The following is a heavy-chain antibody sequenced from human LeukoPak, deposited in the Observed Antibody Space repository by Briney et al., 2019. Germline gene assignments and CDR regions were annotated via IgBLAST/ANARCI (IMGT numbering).Heavy chain of an antibody. J-gene: IGHJ4*02. V-gene: IGHV1-69*06. Sequence: EASVKVSCKASGGTFSSYVINWVRQAPGQGLEWMGGIMPISGTANHAQKFQGRVTITADKSTSTAYMELSSLRSEDTAVYYCAREGYDSSGYYLLPLDYWGQGTLVTVSS. CDR2: IMPISGTA. CDR3: AREGYDSSGYYLLPLDY. CDR1: GGTFSSYV. D-gene: IGHD3-22*01.